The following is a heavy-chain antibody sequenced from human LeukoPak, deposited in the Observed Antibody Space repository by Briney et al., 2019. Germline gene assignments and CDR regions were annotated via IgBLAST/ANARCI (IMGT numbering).Heavy chain of an antibody. Sequence: SETLSLTCTVSGGSISSSSYYWGWIRQPPGKGLEWIGSIYYSGSTYYNPSLKSRVTISVDTSKNQFSLKLNSVTAADTAVYYCARAGYGDSDFDYWGQGTLVTVSS. D-gene: IGHD4-17*01. V-gene: IGHV4-39*01. J-gene: IGHJ4*02. CDR3: ARAGYGDSDFDY. CDR1: GGSISSSSYY. CDR2: IYYSGST.